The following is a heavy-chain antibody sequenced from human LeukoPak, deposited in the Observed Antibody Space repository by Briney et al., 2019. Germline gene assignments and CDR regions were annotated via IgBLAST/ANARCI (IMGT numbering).Heavy chain of an antibody. J-gene: IGHJ4*02. D-gene: IGHD5-18*01. CDR3: AKETATVTPFRPGAWRYRGFDY. CDR2: ISSSGSPT. V-gene: IGHV3-23*01. CDR1: GYPFSRFA. Sequence: GGSLRLSCAASGYPFSRFAMPWVRQAPGKGLEGVSLISSSGSPTYYADSVKGRFTISRDNSKNTLYLQMNSLRADDTAVYYCAKETATVTPFRPGAWRYRGFDYWGQGTLVTVSS.